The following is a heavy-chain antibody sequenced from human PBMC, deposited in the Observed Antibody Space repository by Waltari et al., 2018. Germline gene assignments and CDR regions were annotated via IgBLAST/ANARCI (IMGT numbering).Heavy chain of an antibody. CDR1: GGSLRGYH. J-gene: IGHJ6*03. CDR3: ARVFGYYYYYMDV. V-gene: IGHV4-34*02. CDR2: INDSGRT. D-gene: IGHD3-3*01. Sequence: QVQLQQWGAGLLQPSETLSLTCAVSGGSLRGYHWTWIRQPPGKGLEWIGEINDSGRTTYNPSLESRVTVSIDTANNQFSLRVRSVTAADTAVYYCARVFGYYYYYMDVWGKGTTVTISS.